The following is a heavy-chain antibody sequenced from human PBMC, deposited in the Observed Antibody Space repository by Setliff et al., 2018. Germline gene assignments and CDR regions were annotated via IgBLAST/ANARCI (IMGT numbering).Heavy chain of an antibody. Sequence: PSETLSLTCSVSGASISSGNDFWNWIRQPAGKGLEWIGHFHTGGSTNSNRSLRSRVSISVDTSKNQFSLKLGYVTAADTATYYCARAGPTVTFFRVLVISWWDPWGQGSLVTVSS. CDR3: ARAGPTVTFFRVLVISWWDP. D-gene: IGHD3-3*01. J-gene: IGHJ5*02. V-gene: IGHV4-61*09. CDR1: GASISSGNDF. CDR2: FHTGGST.